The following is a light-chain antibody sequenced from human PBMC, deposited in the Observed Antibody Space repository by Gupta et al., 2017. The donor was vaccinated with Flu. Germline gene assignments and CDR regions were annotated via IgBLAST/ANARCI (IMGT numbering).Light chain of an antibody. CDR3: QHRYKTPWT. J-gene: IGKJ1*01. Sequence: HKQRQAPPRLIYYTSSWQLGGTWMCSGSGSRSGTEFTLIISSLQPEDFATYYCQHRYKTPWTFGQGTKVEVK. V-gene: IGKV1-39*01. CDR2: YTS.